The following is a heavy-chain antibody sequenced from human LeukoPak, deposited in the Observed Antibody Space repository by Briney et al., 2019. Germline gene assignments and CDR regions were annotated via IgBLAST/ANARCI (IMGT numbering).Heavy chain of an antibody. V-gene: IGHV4-30-2*01. J-gene: IGHJ1*01. CDR3: ASSVAAYFQH. Sequence: SETLSLTCTVSGGSISSGGYYWSWIRQPPGKGLEWIGYIYHSGSTYYNPSLKSRVTISVDRSKNQFSLKLSSVTAADTAVYYCASSVAAYFQHWGQGTLVTVSS. D-gene: IGHD2-15*01. CDR2: IYHSGST. CDR1: GGSISSGGYY.